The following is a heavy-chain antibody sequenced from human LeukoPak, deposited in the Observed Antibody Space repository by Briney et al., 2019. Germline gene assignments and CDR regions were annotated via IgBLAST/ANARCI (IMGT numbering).Heavy chain of an antibody. D-gene: IGHD3-10*01. Sequence: AETLSLTCTVSGGSISSSSYYWGWIRQPPGKGREWIGSIYYSGSTYYNPSLKSRATISVDTSKNQFSLKLSSVTAADTAVYYCARHPTYYYGSGSYTPFDYWGQGTLVTVSS. CDR3: ARHPTYYYGSGSYTPFDY. J-gene: IGHJ4*02. V-gene: IGHV4-39*01. CDR1: GGSISSSSYY. CDR2: IYYSGST.